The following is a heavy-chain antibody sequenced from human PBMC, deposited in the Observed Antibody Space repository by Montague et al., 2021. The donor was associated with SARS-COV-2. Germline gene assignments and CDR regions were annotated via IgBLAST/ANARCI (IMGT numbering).Heavy chain of an antibody. J-gene: IGHJ6*02. CDR1: GGSFSGYY. CDR2: ISHSGST. D-gene: IGHD2-2*01. V-gene: IGHV4-34*01. CDR3: ARSAYRLLFIASYCGMDV. Sequence: SETLSLTCAVYGGSFSGYYWSWIRQPPGKGLEWIGEISHSGSTNYNPSLKSRVTISIDTSKNQFSLKLSSVTAADTAVYYCARSAYRLLFIASYCGMDVWGQGTTVTVSS.